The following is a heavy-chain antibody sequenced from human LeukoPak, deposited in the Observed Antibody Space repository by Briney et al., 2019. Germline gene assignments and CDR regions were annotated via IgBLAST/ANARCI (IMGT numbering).Heavy chain of an antibody. CDR3: ARDSTVTTHVSRPFDY. V-gene: IGHV1-18*01. CDR2: ISAYNGNT. D-gene: IGHD4-17*01. Sequence: ASVKVSCKASGYTFTSYDINWVRQATGQGLEWMGWISAYNGNTNYAQKLQGRVTMTTDTSTSTAYMELRSLRSDDTAVYYCARDSTVTTHVSRPFDYWGQGTLVTVSS. J-gene: IGHJ4*02. CDR1: GYTFTSYD.